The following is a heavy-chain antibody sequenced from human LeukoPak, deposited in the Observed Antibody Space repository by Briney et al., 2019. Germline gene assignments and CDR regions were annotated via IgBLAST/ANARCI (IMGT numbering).Heavy chain of an antibody. CDR2: IYHSGST. CDR1: GGSISSSNW. CDR3: ARPYSSDPDYYYYGMDV. J-gene: IGHJ6*02. V-gene: IGHV4-4*02. Sequence: PSETLSLTCAVSGGSISSSNWWSWVRQPPGKGLEWIGEIYHSGSTNYNPSLKSRVTISVDKSKNQFSLKLSSVTAADTAVYYCARPYSSDPDYYYYGMDVWGQGTTVTVSS. D-gene: IGHD6-19*01.